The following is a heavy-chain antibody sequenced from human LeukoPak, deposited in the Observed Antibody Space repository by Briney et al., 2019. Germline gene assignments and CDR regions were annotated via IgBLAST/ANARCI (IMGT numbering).Heavy chain of an antibody. V-gene: IGHV4-39*07. D-gene: IGHD5-24*01. J-gene: IGHJ1*01. Sequence: SETLSLTCTVSGGSISSSSYYWGWIRQPPGKGLEWIGSIYYSGSTYYNPSLKSRVTISVDTSKNQFSLKLSSVTAADTAVYYCARSFVSEMATIAVPKREYFQHWGQGTLVTVSS. CDR3: ARSFVSEMATIAVPKREYFQH. CDR1: GGSISSSSYY. CDR2: IYYSGST.